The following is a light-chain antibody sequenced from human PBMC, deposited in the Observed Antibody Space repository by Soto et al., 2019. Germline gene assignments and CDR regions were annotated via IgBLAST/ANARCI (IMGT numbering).Light chain of an antibody. J-gene: IGKJ2*01. CDR1: QSVSSDY. CDR3: QQYGSSPPT. CDR2: GAS. V-gene: IGKV3-20*01. Sequence: EIVLTQSPGTLSFSPGERATLSCRASQSVSSDYLAWYQQKPGQAPRLLIYGASSRATGIPDRFSGSGSGTEFTLTVSRLEPEDFAVFYCQQYGSSPPTFGKGTKADI.